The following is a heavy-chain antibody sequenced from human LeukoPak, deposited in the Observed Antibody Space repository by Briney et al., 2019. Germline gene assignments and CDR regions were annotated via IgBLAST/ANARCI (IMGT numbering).Heavy chain of an antibody. V-gene: IGHV3-30*18. D-gene: IGHD6-13*01. CDR2: ISYDGSNK. CDR3: AKARSSWSYYYYGMDV. J-gene: IGHJ6*02. Sequence: GGSLRLSCTASGFTFSSYGMHWVRQAPGKGLEWVAVISYDGSNKYYADSVKGRFTISRDNSKNTLYLQMNSLRAEDTAVYYCAKARSSWSYYYYGMDVWGQGTTVTVSS. CDR1: GFTFSSYG.